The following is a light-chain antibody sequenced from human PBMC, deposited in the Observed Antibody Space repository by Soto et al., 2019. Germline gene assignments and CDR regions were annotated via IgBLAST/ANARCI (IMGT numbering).Light chain of an antibody. CDR3: SSFAGNNNLV. CDR2: EVS. J-gene: IGLJ2*01. CDR1: SSDVGGYNY. Sequence: QSALTQPPSASGSPGQSVTISCTGTSSDVGGYNYVSWYQQHPGKAPKLMISEVSKRPSGVHDRFSGSKSGNTASLTVSGLQAEDEADYYYSSFAGNNNLVFGGGTKLTVL. V-gene: IGLV2-8*01.